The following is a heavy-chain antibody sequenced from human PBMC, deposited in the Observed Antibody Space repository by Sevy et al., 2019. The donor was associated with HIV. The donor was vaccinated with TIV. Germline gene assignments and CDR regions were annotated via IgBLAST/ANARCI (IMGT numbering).Heavy chain of an antibody. CDR3: ARNGIRAVYYYYYMYV. Sequence: GGSLRLSCAASGFTFDDYGMSWVRQAPGKGLEWVSGINWNGGSTGYADSVKGRFTISRDNAKNSLYLQMNSLRAEDTALYYCARNGIRAVYYYYYMYVWGKGTTVTVSS. CDR1: GFTFDDYG. D-gene: IGHD1-20*01. J-gene: IGHJ6*03. V-gene: IGHV3-20*04. CDR2: INWNGGST.